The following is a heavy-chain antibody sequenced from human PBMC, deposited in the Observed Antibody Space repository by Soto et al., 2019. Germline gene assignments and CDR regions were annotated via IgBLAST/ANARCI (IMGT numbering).Heavy chain of an antibody. J-gene: IGHJ4*02. CDR1: GGTFSRHA. Sequence: QVQLVQSGAEVRKPGSSVKVSCKASGGTFSRHAISWVRQAPGQGLEWTGGIIPIFGTANHAQKFQGRVTIIVDESTSTVYMELSSLRSEDTAMYYCARGWGYDSNDYYYAYWGQGTLVIVSS. CDR2: IIPIFGTA. CDR3: ARGWGYDSNDYYYAY. V-gene: IGHV1-69*01. D-gene: IGHD3-22*01.